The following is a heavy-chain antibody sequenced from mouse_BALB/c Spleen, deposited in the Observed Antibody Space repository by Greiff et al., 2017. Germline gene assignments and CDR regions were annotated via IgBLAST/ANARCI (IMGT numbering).Heavy chain of an antibody. Sequence: VQLQQSGAELVMPGASVKMSCKASGYTFTDYWMHWVKQRPGQGLEWIGAIDTSDSYTSYNQKFKGKATLTVDESSSTAYMQLSSLTSEDSAVYYCARGGTVKNYAMDYWGQGTSVTVSS. V-gene: IGHV1-69*01. J-gene: IGHJ4*01. CDR2: IDTSDSYT. CDR1: GYTFTDYW. CDR3: ARGGTVKNYAMDY. D-gene: IGHD1-1*01.